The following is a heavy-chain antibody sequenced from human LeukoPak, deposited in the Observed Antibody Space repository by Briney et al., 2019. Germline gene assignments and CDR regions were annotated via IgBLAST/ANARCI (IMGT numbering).Heavy chain of an antibody. CDR1: GFTFSSYG. Sequence: GGSLRLSCAASGFTFSSYGMHWVRQAPGKGLEWVALISYDGTNKYCADSVKGRFTISRDNSKNTLYLQMNSLRAEDTAVYYCAKDRGYYGSGNYYNPGHFDYWGQGTLVTVSS. V-gene: IGHV3-30*18. CDR2: ISYDGTNK. D-gene: IGHD3-10*01. CDR3: AKDRGYYGSGNYYNPGHFDY. J-gene: IGHJ4*02.